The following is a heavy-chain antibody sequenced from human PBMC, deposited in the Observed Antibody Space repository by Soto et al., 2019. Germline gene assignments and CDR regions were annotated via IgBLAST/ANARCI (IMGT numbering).Heavy chain of an antibody. V-gene: IGHV3-30-3*01. J-gene: IGHJ5*02. CDR1: GFTFSSYA. CDR3: ARDPGGRTYFFWFDP. D-gene: IGHD3-3*01. Sequence: VGSLRLSCAASGFTFSSYAMHWVRQAPGKGLEWVAVISYDGSNKYYADSVKGRFTISRDNSKNTLYLQMNSLRAEDTAVYYCARDPGGRTYFFWFDPWGQGTLVTVSS. CDR2: ISYDGSNK.